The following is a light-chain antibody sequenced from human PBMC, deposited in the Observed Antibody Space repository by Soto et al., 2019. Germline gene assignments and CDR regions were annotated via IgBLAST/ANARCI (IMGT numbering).Light chain of an antibody. Sequence: QSVLTQPPSVSAAPGRTVTISCSGSSSNIGNSFVSWYQQLPGTAPRLLIYDNNERPSGIPDRFSGSKSGTSATLGITGPQTGDEADYYCGAWDGGLSAFVFGTGTKVTVL. V-gene: IGLV1-51*01. CDR3: GAWDGGLSAFV. CDR1: SSNIGNSF. J-gene: IGLJ1*01. CDR2: DNN.